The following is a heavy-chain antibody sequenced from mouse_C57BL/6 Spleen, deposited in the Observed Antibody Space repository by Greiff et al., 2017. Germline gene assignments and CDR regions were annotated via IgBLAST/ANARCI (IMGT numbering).Heavy chain of an antibody. CDR3: ARHAYGNYEGYAMDY. Sequence: VKLVESGPGLVAPSQSLSITCTVSGFSLTSYGVHWVRQPPGKGLEWLVVIWSDGSTTYTSDLKSRLSISKDNSKSQVVLKMNSLQTDDTAMYYCARHAYGNYEGYAMDYWGQGTSVTVSS. D-gene: IGHD2-1*01. J-gene: IGHJ4*01. CDR2: IWSDGST. V-gene: IGHV2-6-1*01. CDR1: GFSLTSYG.